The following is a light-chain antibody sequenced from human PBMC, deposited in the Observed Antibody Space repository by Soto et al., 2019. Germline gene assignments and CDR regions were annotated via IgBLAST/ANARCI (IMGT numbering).Light chain of an antibody. V-gene: IGLV1-44*01. Sequence: QSVLTQPPSSSGTPGQRVTISCSGRSSNLGQNPVHWYQQLPGTAPKLLIYSNSYRHSGVPDRFSGSKSGTSASLAISGLQSEDEADYYCAAWDDSLTGSWVFGCGTQLTVL. J-gene: IGLJ3*02. CDR2: SNS. CDR1: SSNLGQNP. CDR3: AAWDDSLTGSWV.